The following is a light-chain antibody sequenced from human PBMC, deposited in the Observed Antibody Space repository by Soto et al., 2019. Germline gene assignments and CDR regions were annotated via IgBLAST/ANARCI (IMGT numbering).Light chain of an antibody. CDR3: CSYTSSITDV. J-gene: IGLJ1*01. CDR1: SSDVGGYNY. V-gene: IGLV2-14*01. Sequence: QSALNQPASVSGSPGQTITISCTGTSSDVGGYNYVSWYQQHPGKAPKLMIYEVSYRPSGVSDRFSGSKSGNTASLTISGLQAEDEADYYCCSYTSSITDVFGTGTKLTVL. CDR2: EVS.